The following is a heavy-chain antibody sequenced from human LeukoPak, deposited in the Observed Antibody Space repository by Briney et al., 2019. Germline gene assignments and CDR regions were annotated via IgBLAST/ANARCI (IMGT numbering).Heavy chain of an antibody. Sequence: GGSLRLSCATSGFTVIGNYMSWVRQAPGKGLEWVSVIYNGGYTYYADSVKGRFTISRDNSKNTLYLQMNSLRAEDTAVYYCARHSAIVGAADAFDFWGQGTMVTVSS. D-gene: IGHD1-26*01. CDR1: GFTVIGNY. J-gene: IGHJ3*01. CDR2: IYNGGYT. CDR3: ARHSAIVGAADAFDF. V-gene: IGHV3-66*04.